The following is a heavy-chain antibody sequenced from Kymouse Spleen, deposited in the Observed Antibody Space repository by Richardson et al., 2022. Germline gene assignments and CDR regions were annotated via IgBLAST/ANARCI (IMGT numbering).Heavy chain of an antibody. CDR2: IRSKANSYAT. CDR1: GFTFSGSA. V-gene: IGHV3-73*02. J-gene: IGHJ6*02. D-gene: IGHD6-6*01. Sequence: EVQLVESGGGLVQPGGSLKLSCAASGFTFSGSAMHWVRQASGKGLEWVGRIRSKANSYATAYAASVKGRFTISRDDSKNTAYLQMNSLKTEDTAVYYCTRQQIAARPDYYYYGMDVWGQGTTVTVSS. CDR3: TRQQIAARPDYYYYGMDV.